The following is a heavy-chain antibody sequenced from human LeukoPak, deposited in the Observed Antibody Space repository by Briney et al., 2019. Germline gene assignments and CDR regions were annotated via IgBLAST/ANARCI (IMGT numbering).Heavy chain of an antibody. CDR2: INPNSGGT. CDR3: ARGLVLAAAGTAWFDP. Sequence: GASVKVSCKASGYTFTGYYMHWVRQAPGQGLEWMGWINPNSGGTNYAQKFQGRVTMTRDASISTAYMELSRLRSDDTAVYYCARGLVLAAAGTAWFDPWGQGTLVTVSS. CDR1: GYTFTGYY. J-gene: IGHJ5*02. V-gene: IGHV1-2*02. D-gene: IGHD6-13*01.